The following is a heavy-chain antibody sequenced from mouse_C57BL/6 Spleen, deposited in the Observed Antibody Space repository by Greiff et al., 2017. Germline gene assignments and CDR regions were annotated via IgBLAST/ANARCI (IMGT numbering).Heavy chain of an antibody. Sequence: VQGVESGPELVKPGASVKISCKASGYTFTDYYINWVKQRPGQGLEWIGWIFPGSGSTYYNEKFKGKATLPVDKSSSTAYMLLSSLTSDDSAVYFCARYPYYSNLGARDYWGQGTSVTVSS. CDR1: GYTFTDYY. J-gene: IGHJ4*01. CDR2: IFPGSGST. D-gene: IGHD2-5*01. CDR3: ARYPYYSNLGARDY. V-gene: IGHV1-75*01.